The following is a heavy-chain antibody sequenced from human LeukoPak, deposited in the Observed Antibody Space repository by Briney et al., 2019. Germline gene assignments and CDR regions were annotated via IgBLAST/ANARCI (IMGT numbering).Heavy chain of an antibody. CDR3: AKEYSGYDFDY. CDR1: GFTLRSYD. V-gene: IGHV3-23*01. Sequence: SGGSLRLSCAASGFTLRSYDMSWVRQAPGKGLEWVAATSGSGVNPYYADSVRGRFTISRDNSQNTLYLQMDSLRAEDTALYYCAKEYSGYDFDYWGQGTLVTVSS. CDR2: TSGSGVNP. D-gene: IGHD5-12*01. J-gene: IGHJ4*02.